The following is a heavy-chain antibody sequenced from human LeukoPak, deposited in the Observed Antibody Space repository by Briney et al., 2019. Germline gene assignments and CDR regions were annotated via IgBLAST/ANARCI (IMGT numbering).Heavy chain of an antibody. CDR3: AKELSSSWYYYYGMDV. CDR2: TSGSGGST. J-gene: IGHJ6*02. CDR1: GFTFSSYA. V-gene: IGHV3-23*01. Sequence: GGSLRLSCAASGFTFSSYAMSWVRQAPGKGLEWVSATSGSGGSTYYADSVKGRFTISRDNSKNTLYLQMNSLRAEDTAVYYCAKELSSSWYYYYGMDVWGQGTTVTVSS. D-gene: IGHD6-13*01.